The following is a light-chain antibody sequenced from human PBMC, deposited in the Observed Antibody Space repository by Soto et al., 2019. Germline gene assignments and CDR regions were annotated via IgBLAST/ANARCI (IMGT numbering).Light chain of an antibody. CDR1: SSDVGGYNY. J-gene: IGLJ2*01. CDR3: SSYTSSSTLDVV. Sequence: QSALTQPASVSGSPGQSITISCTGTSSDVGGYNYVSWYQQHPGKAPKLMIYEVSNRPSGVSNRFSGSKSGNTASLTISGFQAEDEADYYCSSYTSSSTLDVVFGGGTKVTVL. V-gene: IGLV2-14*01. CDR2: EVS.